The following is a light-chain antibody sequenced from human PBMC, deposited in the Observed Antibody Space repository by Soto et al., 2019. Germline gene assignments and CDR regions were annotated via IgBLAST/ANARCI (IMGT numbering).Light chain of an antibody. CDR2: GAS. Sequence: EIEMTQSPATLSVSPGERATISCRASQSVSSNLAWYQQKPGQAPRLLIYGASTRATGIPARFSGSGSGTEFTLTISSLQSEDFAVYYCQQYNNWPLLYTFGQGTKLEIK. J-gene: IGKJ2*01. CDR1: QSVSSN. V-gene: IGKV3-15*01. CDR3: QQYNNWPLLYT.